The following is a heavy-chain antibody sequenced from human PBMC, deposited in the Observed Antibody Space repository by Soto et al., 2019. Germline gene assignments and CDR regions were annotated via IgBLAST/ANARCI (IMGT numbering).Heavy chain of an antibody. D-gene: IGHD3-9*01. J-gene: IGHJ6*02. CDR2: IYPGDSDT. Sequence: GESLKISCKGSGYSFTSYWIGWVRQMPGKGLEWMGIIYPGDSDTRYSPSFQGQVTISADKSISTAYLQWSSLKASDTAMYYCARQSQESVSNDLLTGYSPVYGMDVWGQGTPVTVSS. CDR1: GYSFTSYW. V-gene: IGHV5-51*01. CDR3: ARQSQESVSNDLLTGYSPVYGMDV.